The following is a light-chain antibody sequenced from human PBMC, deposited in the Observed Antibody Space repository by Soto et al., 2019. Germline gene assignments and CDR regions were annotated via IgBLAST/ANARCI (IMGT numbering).Light chain of an antibody. CDR3: QSYDSSNQV. CDR1: SGSIASNY. CDR2: EDN. J-gene: IGLJ3*02. V-gene: IGLV6-57*01. Sequence: NFMLTQPHSVSESPGKTVTISCTRSSGSIASNYVQWYQQRPGSSPTTVIYEDNQRPSGVPDRFFCSIDSSSNSASLTISGLKSEDEADYYCQSYDSSNQVFGGGTKLTFL.